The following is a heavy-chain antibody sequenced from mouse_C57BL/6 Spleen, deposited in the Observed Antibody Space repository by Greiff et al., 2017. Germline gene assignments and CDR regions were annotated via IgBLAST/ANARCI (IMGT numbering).Heavy chain of an antibody. CDR1: GYAFSSSW. V-gene: IGHV1-82*01. J-gene: IGHJ2*01. Sequence: QVQLQQSGPELVKPGASVKISCTASGYAFSSSWMNWVKQRPGKGLEWIGRIYPGDGDTNYNGKFKGKATLTADKSSSTAYMQLSSLTSEDSAVYFCARRTDLLYDYWGQGTTLTVSS. D-gene: IGHD2-1*01. CDR2: IYPGDGDT. CDR3: ARRTDLLYDY.